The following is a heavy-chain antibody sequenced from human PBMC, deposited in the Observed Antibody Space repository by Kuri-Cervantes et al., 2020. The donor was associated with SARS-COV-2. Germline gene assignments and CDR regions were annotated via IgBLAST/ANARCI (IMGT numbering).Heavy chain of an antibody. CDR3: ARHSPRSSYYYYYMDV. J-gene: IGHJ6*03. V-gene: IGHV4-38-2*02. CDR1: GYSISSGYY. CDR2: IHHSGST. Sequence: GSLRLSCTVSGYSISSGYYWGWIRQPPGKGLEWIGSIHHSGSTYYNPSLKSRVTISVDTSKNQFSLKLSSVTAADTAVYYCARHSPRSSYYYYYMDVWGKGTTVTVSS.